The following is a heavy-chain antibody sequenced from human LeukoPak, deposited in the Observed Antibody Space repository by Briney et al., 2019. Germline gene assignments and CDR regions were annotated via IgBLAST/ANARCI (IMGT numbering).Heavy chain of an antibody. CDR1: GFTFSSYE. D-gene: IGHD2-21*02. CDR3: ARDGRCGGDCYAS. CDR2: ISSSGSTI. Sequence: QPGGSLRLSCAASGFTFSSYEMNWVRKAPGKGLEWVSYISSSGSTIYYADSVKGRFTISRDNAKNALYLQMNSLRVEDTAVYYCARDGRCGGDCYASWGQGTLVTVSS. V-gene: IGHV3-48*03. J-gene: IGHJ1*01.